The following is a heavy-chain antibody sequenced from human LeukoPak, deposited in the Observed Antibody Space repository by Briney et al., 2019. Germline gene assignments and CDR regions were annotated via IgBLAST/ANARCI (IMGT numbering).Heavy chain of an antibody. CDR3: ARMGSMVRGVKPYFDY. D-gene: IGHD3-10*01. CDR2: INHSGST. Sequence: SETLSLTCAVYGGSFSGYYWSWIRQPPGKGLEGIGEINHSGSTNYNPSLKSRVTISVDTSKNQFSLKLSSVTAADTAVYYCARMGSMVRGVKPYFDYWGQGTLVTVSS. V-gene: IGHV4-34*01. J-gene: IGHJ4*02. CDR1: GGSFSGYY.